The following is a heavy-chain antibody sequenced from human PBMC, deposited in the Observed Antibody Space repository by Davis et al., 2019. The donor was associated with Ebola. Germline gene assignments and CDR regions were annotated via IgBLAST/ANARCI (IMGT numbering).Heavy chain of an antibody. CDR1: GGSISSYY. D-gene: IGHD1-26*01. V-gene: IGHV4-59*01. CDR3: ARGEWELLFDAFDI. Sequence: SETLSLTCTVSGGSISSYYWSWIRQPPGKGLEWIGYIYYSGSTNYNPSLKSRVTISVDTSKNQFSLKLSSVTVADTAVYYCARGEWELLFDAFDIWGQGTMVTVSS. CDR2: IYYSGST. J-gene: IGHJ3*02.